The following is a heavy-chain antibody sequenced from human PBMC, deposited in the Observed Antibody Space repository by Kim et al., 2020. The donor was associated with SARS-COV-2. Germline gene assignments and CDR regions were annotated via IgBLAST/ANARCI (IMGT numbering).Heavy chain of an antibody. D-gene: IGHD3-10*01. CDR3: ARSGMVGRYYGSGSPDSGDY. J-gene: IGHJ4*02. CDR1: GDSVSSNSAA. CDR2: TYYRSKWYN. V-gene: IGHV6-1*01. Sequence: SQTLSLTCAISGDSVSSNSAAWNWIRQSPSRGLEWLGRTYYRSKWYNDYAVSVKSRITINPDTSKNQFSLQLNSVTPEDTAVYYCARSGMVGRYYGSGSPDSGDYWGQGTLVTVSS.